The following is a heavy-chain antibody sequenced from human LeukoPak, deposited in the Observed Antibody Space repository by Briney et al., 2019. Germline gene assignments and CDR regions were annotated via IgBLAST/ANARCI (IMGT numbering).Heavy chain of an antibody. Sequence: GASVKVSSKASGYTSSAYGISWVRQAPGQGLEWMGWIYTYNGNANYAEHLQGRVTLTSDSSTTTVYMELRNLTSDDTAVYYCARDSSPVAGVGLFWGQGTLVTVSS. V-gene: IGHV1-18*01. D-gene: IGHD6-19*01. CDR2: IYTYNGNA. J-gene: IGHJ4*02. CDR3: ARDSSPVAGVGLF. CDR1: GYTSSAYG.